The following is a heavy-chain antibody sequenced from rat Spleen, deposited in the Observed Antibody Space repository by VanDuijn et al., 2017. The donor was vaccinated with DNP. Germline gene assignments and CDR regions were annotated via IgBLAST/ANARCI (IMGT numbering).Heavy chain of an antibody. Sequence: EVQLVESGEDLVQPGRSMKLSCAVSGFTFSSYWMYWIRQAPGKGLEWVASINTDGGSTYYPDSVKGRFTISRDNAENTVYLQTNSLRSEDTATYYGSKDKNGGYAMDAWGQGTSVTVSS. CDR1: GFTFSSYW. D-gene: IGHD4-2*01. CDR3: SKDKNGGYAMDA. V-gene: IGHV5-58*01. J-gene: IGHJ4*01. CDR2: INTDGGST.